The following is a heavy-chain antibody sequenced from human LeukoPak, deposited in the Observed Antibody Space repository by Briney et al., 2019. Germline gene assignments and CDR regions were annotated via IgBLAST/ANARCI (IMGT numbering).Heavy chain of an antibody. Sequence: ASVKGSCKASGYTFTSYYMHWVRQTPGQGLEWMGIINPSGGSTSYAQKFQGRVTMTRDTSTSTVYMELSSLRSEDTAVYYCVRSIDGSLFDYWGQGTLVTVSS. CDR2: INPSGGST. CDR3: VRSIDGSLFDY. D-gene: IGHD5-24*01. J-gene: IGHJ4*02. CDR1: GYTFTSYY. V-gene: IGHV1-46*01.